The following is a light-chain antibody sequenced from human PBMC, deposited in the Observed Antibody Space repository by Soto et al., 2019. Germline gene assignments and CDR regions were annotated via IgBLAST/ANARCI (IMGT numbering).Light chain of an antibody. CDR1: GSNIGAGFD. Sequence: QSVLTQPPSVSGAPGQRVTISCTGSGSNIGAGFDVHWYQQLPRTSPKLLVYGNSNRPSGVPYRFSGSKSGTSASLAITGLQAEDEADYYCQSYDGGLSAYVFGGGTKVTVL. CDR3: QSYDGGLSAYV. CDR2: GNS. V-gene: IGLV1-40*01. J-gene: IGLJ1*01.